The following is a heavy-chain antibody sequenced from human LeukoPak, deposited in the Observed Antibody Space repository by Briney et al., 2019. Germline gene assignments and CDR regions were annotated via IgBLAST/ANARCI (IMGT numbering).Heavy chain of an antibody. V-gene: IGHV3-74*01. CDR1: GFIFSNYS. CDR3: VRGQTIDY. CDR2: IKSDGTGI. J-gene: IGHJ4*02. Sequence: PGGSLRLSCAGSGFIFSNYSMYWVRHAPGKGLVWVSCIKSDGTGILYADFVEGRFTISRDNANNALYLQMTSLRDEDTADYYCVRGQTIDYWGQGVLVTVSS.